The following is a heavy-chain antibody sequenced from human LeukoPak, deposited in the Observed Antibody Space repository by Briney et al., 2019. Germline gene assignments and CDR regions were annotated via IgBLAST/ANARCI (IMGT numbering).Heavy chain of an antibody. J-gene: IGHJ4*02. CDR1: GFTFSDYY. D-gene: IGHD1-26*01. CDR2: VSSSGSTI. V-gene: IGHV3-11*01. Sequence: GGSLRLSCAASGFTFSDYYMSWIRQAPGKGLEWVSYVSSSGSTIYYADSVKGRFTISRDNAKNSLYLQMNSLRAEDTAVYYCARDRSGSYYRTFDYWGQGTLVTVSS. CDR3: ARDRSGSYYRTFDY.